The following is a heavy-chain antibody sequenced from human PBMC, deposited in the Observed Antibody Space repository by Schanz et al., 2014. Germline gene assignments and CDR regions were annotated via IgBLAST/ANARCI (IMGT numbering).Heavy chain of an antibody. CDR1: GFTFSDYY. V-gene: IGHV3-11*05. Sequence: QVQLVDSGGGLVKPGGSLRLSCAASGFTFSDYYMTWIRQAPGKGLEWVSDISDSGDSTHYADSVKGRFTISRDNAKNSVFLQMNSLSAEDTAVYYCAKVAPAATYLDSWGLGTLVTVSS. CDR2: ISDSGDST. J-gene: IGHJ4*02. CDR3: AKVAPAATYLDS. D-gene: IGHD2-2*01.